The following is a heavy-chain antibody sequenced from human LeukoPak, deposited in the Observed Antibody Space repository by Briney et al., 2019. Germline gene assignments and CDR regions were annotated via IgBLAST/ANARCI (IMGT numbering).Heavy chain of an antibody. V-gene: IGHV4-34*01. J-gene: IGHJ6*02. D-gene: IGHD7-27*01. CDR1: GGSFSGYY. CDR2: INHSGST. Sequence: SETLSLTCAVYGGSFSGYYWSWIRQPPGKGLEWIGEINHSGSTNYNPSLKSRVTISVDTSKNQFSLKLSSVTAADTAVYYCARELGIGGMDVWGQGTTVTVSS. CDR3: ARELGIGGMDV.